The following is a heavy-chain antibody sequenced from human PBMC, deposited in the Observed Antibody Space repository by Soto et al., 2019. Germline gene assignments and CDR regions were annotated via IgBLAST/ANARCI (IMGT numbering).Heavy chain of an antibody. V-gene: IGHV3-74*01. J-gene: IGHJ4*02. Sequence: EVQLVESGGGLVQPGGSLRLSCAASGFTFSSYWMHWVRQDPGKGLVWVSRINSDGSSTTYADSVKGRFTISRDNAKNTLDLQMNSLRAEDTAVYYCARGNGGNSNDYWGQGTLVTVSS. CDR2: INSDGSST. CDR3: ARGNGGNSNDY. CDR1: GFTFSSYW. D-gene: IGHD2-21*02.